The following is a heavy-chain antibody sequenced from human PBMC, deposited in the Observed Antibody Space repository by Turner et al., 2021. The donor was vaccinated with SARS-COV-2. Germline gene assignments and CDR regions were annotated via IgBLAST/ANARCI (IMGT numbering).Heavy chain of an antibody. CDR2: IWYDGSKK. Sequence: QVQLVESGGGVVQPGRSLRLSCAASGFTFSSHGMNWVRQAPGKGLEWGAVIWYDGSKKYYAASVKGRLTISRENSKNTLYLQMNSLRAEDTAVYYCAREGLSMIVDGAFDIWGQGTMVTVSS. D-gene: IGHD3-22*01. CDR1: GFTFSSHG. CDR3: AREGLSMIVDGAFDI. V-gene: IGHV3-33*01. J-gene: IGHJ3*02.